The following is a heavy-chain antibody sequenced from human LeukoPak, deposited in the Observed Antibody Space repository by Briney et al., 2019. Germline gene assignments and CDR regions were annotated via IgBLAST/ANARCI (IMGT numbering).Heavy chain of an antibody. J-gene: IGHJ4*02. D-gene: IGHD5-24*01. V-gene: IGHV3-9*01. Sequence: PGRSLRLSCAASGFTFDDYAMHWVRQAPGKGLEWVSGISWNSDSIDYADSVKGRFTISTDNAKNSLYLQMSSLRDDNTAVYYCTRDRGWQQFDYWGQGTLVTVSS. CDR3: TRDRGWQQFDY. CDR1: GFTFDDYA. CDR2: ISWNSDSI.